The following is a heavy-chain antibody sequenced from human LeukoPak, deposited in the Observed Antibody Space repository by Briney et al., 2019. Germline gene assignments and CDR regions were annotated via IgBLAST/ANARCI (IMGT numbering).Heavy chain of an antibody. CDR1: GYTFTNYG. CDR3: ARKPPYDILTGYHKNYFDY. J-gene: IGHJ4*02. V-gene: IGHV1-18*01. Sequence: ASVKVSCKASGYTFTNYGITWVRQVPGQGLQWLGWISAYNGNANYAQKLQDRLTLTSDTSTTTAYMELRSLRSDDTAVYYCARKPPYDILTGYHKNYFDYWGQGTLVTVSS. D-gene: IGHD3-9*01. CDR2: ISAYNGNA.